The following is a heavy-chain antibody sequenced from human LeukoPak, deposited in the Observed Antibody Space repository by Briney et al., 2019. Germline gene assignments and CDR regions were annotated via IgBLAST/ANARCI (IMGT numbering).Heavy chain of an antibody. D-gene: IGHD6-13*01. J-gene: IGHJ5*02. CDR2: IYYSGST. CDR1: GVSISNSY. Sequence: PSETLSLTCTVYGVSISNSYWSWLRQPQGEGLEWIGYIYYSGSTNYNPSLKGRVAISLDTSKNQFSLKLNSVTAADTAVYYCARGPGYSSSWVLDPWGQGTLVTVSS. V-gene: IGHV4-59*08. CDR3: ARGPGYSSSWVLDP.